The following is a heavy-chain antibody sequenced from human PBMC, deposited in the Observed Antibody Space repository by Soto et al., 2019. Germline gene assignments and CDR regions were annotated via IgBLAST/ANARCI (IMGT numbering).Heavy chain of an antibody. Sequence: TLSLTCTVSGGSVNSGSYYWSWIRQPPGKGLEWIGSVYYTGTTDYNPSLKSRVTISVDTSKTQFSLNLRSVTAADTAVYYCARDLAAVPRAFDYWGRGTLVTGSS. CDR1: GGSVNSGSYY. V-gene: IGHV4-61*01. CDR2: VYYTGTT. J-gene: IGHJ4*02. CDR3: ARDLAAVPRAFDY. D-gene: IGHD6-13*01.